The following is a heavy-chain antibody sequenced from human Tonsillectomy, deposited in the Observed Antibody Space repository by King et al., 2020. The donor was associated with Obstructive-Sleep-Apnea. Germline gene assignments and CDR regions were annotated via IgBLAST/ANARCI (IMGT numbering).Heavy chain of an antibody. CDR3: ARGLTTVTTCWFDP. CDR1: GYTFTSYD. Sequence: QLVQSGAEVKKPGASVKVSCKASGYTFTSYDINWVRQATGQGLEWMGWMNPNSGNTGYAQKFQGRVTMTRNTSISTAYMELRSLRSEDTAVYYCARGLTTVTTCWFDPWGQGTLVTVSS. J-gene: IGHJ5*02. V-gene: IGHV1-8*01. CDR2: MNPNSGNT. D-gene: IGHD4-17*01.